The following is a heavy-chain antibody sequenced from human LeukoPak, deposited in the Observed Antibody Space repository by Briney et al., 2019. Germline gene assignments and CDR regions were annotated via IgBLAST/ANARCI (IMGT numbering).Heavy chain of an antibody. CDR1: GFTPSNNH. V-gene: IGHV3-66*01. D-gene: IGHD2-8*01. J-gene: IGHJ4*02. CDR3: ARGGATRYCTNGVCHYFDY. Sequence: GGSLRLSRAASGFTPSNNHMSWVRQAPGQGLEWVSVIFSGGSTNYADSVKGRLTISRYNSKNTLYLQMNILRAEDTAVYYCARGGATRYCTNGVCHYFDYWGQVTLVTVSS. CDR2: IFSGGST.